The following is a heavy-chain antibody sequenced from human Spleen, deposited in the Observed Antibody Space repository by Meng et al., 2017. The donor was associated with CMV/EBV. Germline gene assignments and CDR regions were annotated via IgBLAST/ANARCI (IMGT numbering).Heavy chain of an antibody. Sequence: GGSLRLSCAASRFTFSTYDIHWVRQAPGKGLEGVALISYDGSQKGRFTISRDNAKNSLYLQMNSLRAEDTALYYCAKASCSSTSCYTIFTLDYYYGMDVWGQGTTVTV. CDR2: ISYDGSQ. CDR1: RFTFSTYD. D-gene: IGHD2-2*02. CDR3: AKASCSSTSCYTIFTLDYYYGMDV. J-gene: IGHJ6*02. V-gene: IGHV3-30-3*01.